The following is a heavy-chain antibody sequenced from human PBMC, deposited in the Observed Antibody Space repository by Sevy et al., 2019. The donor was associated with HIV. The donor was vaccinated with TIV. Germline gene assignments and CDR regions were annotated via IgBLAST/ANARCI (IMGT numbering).Heavy chain of an antibody. V-gene: IGHV1-69*13. CDR3: AGDLNPITMVRGVIITAGGAFDI. D-gene: IGHD3-10*01. CDR2: IIPIFGTA. Sequence: ASVKVSYKASGGTFSSYAISWVRQAPGQGLEWMGGIIPIFGTANYAQKFQGRVTITADESTGTAYMELSSLRSEDTAVYYCAGDLNPITMVRGVIITAGGAFDIWGQGTMVTVSS. CDR1: GGTFSSYA. J-gene: IGHJ3*02.